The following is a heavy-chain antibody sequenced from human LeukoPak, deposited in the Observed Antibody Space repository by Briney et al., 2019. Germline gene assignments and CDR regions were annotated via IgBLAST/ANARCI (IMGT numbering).Heavy chain of an antibody. CDR2: IYYSGST. Sequence: PSETLSLTCTVSGGSISSSSYYWGWIRQPPGKGLEWIGSIYYSGSTNYNPSLKSRVTISVDKSKNQFSLKLSSVTAADTAVYYCARDSWFGDRNDAFDIWGQGTMVTVSS. D-gene: IGHD3-10*01. CDR1: GGSISSSSYY. V-gene: IGHV4-39*07. CDR3: ARDSWFGDRNDAFDI. J-gene: IGHJ3*02.